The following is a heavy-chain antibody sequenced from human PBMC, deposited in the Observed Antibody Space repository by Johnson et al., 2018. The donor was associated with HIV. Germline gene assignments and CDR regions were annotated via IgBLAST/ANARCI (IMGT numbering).Heavy chain of an antibody. D-gene: IGHD5-12*01. CDR3: ARGVARIVF. Sequence: QVQLVESGGGVVQPGRSLRLSCAASGFTFSSYGMHWVRQAPGKGMDWVAFIWYDGSNKYYADSVKGRFTISRDNSKNTLYLQMNSLRAEDTAVYYCARGVARIVFWGQGTMVTVSS. V-gene: IGHV3-33*08. J-gene: IGHJ3*01. CDR1: GFTFSSYG. CDR2: IWYDGSNK.